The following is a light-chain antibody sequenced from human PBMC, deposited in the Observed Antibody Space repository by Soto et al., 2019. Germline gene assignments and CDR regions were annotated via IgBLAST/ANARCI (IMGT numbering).Light chain of an antibody. V-gene: IGKV3-20*01. J-gene: IGKJ3*01. CDR3: QHFGSSPGFT. Sequence: EIVLTQSPGTLSLSPGERATLSCRASQSINNRYLAWYQQKPGQAPRLLIYAASSRATGIPDRFSGSGSGTEFTLTISRLEPEDIAVYYCQHFGSSPGFTYGAGTTVDIK. CDR2: AAS. CDR1: QSINNRY.